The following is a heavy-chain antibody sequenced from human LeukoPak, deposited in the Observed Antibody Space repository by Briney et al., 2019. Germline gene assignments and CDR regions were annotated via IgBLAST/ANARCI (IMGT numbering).Heavy chain of an antibody. J-gene: IGHJ6*02. CDR1: GFTFSSYA. D-gene: IGHD3-3*01. CDR3: AGDSITIFGVAPPHYYGMDV. Sequence: GGSLRLSCAASGFTFSSYAMHWVRQAPGKGLEWVAVISYDGSNKYYADSVKGRFTISRDNSKNTLYLQMNSLRAEDTAVYYCAGDSITIFGVAPPHYYGMDVWGQGTTVTVSS. CDR2: ISYDGSNK. V-gene: IGHV3-30-3*01.